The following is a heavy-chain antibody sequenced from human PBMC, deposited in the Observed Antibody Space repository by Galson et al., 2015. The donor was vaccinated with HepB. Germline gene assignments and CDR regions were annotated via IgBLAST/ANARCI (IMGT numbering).Heavy chain of an antibody. Sequence: SVKVSGKASGYTFTSYGISWVRQAPGQGLEWMGWISAYNGNTNYAQKLQGRVTMTTDTSTSTAYMELRSLRSDDTAVYYCARVGFHRGIVVVPNWFHPWGPGTLVTVSS. CDR3: ARVGFHRGIVVVPNWFHP. D-gene: IGHD3-22*01. V-gene: IGHV1-18*01. J-gene: IGHJ5*02. CDR2: ISAYNGNT. CDR1: GYTFTSYG.